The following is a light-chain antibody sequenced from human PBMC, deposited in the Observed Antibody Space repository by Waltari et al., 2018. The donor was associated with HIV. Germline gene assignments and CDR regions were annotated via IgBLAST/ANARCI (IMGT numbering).Light chain of an antibody. CDR3: QQYKNWPPLT. CDR2: AAS. J-gene: IGKJ1*01. V-gene: IGKV3-15*01. Sequence: ETVMTQSPGTLSASPGETVTLSCTASQSIADKLAWYQQKPGQSPRLLIYAASTGATSVPGRFSGSGSGTQFTLTISNLQSEDSAVYYCQQYKNWPPLTFGQGTKVEIK. CDR1: QSIADK.